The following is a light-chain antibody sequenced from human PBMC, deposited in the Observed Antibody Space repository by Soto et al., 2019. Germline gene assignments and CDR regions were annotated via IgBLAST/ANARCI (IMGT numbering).Light chain of an antibody. V-gene: IGKV1-8*01. J-gene: IGKJ1*01. Sequence: AIRMTQSPSSLSASTGDRVTITCRASQGISSYLAWYQQKPGKAPKLLIYAASTLQSGVPSRFSGSGSGTDFTLTISFLQYEDFATYYFQQYYSYPRTFGQGTKVEIK. CDR2: AAS. CDR1: QGISSY. CDR3: QQYYSYPRT.